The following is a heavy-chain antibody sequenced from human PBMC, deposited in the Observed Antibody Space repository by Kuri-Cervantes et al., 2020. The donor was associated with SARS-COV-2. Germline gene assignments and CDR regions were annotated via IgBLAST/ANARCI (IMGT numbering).Heavy chain of an antibody. CDR2: ISAYNGNT. CDR1: GYTFTTYG. J-gene: IGHJ4*02. V-gene: IGHV1-18*01. D-gene: IGHD3-3*01. Sequence: ASVKVSCKASGYTFTTYGISWVRQARGQGLEWMGWISAYNGNTNYAQKLQGRVTMTRDTSTSTVYMELSSLRSEDTAVYYCARDGTYYDFWSGSYYFDYWGQGTLVTVSS. CDR3: ARDGTYYDFWSGSYYFDY.